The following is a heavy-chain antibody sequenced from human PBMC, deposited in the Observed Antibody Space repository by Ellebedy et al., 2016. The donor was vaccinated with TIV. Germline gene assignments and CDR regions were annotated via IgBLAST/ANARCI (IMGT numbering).Heavy chain of an antibody. Sequence: MPSETLSLTCTVSGDSISSYYWSWIRQPPGKGLEWIGHIYYSGGAYYNPSLKSRVTVSVDTSKNQFSLSLSSVTAADTAVYYCARDPALPRGRFDTWGQGTLVTVSS. CDR2: IYYSGGA. CDR3: ARDPALPRGRFDT. V-gene: IGHV4-59*12. CDR1: GDSISSYY. J-gene: IGHJ5*02.